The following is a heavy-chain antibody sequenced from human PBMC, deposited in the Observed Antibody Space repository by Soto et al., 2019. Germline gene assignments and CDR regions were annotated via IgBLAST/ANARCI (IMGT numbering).Heavy chain of an antibody. CDR2: ITGSTGDT. CDR1: GFTSTNDG. V-gene: IGHV1-18*01. CDR3: ARDKVGTAADF. Sequence: GASVKVSCKASGFTSTNDGISWVRQAPGQGFEWMGWITGSTGDTNYAQKFQDRLAMTTDTSADTAYMELRSLRGDDTAVYYCARDKVGTAADFWGQGTLVTVSS. J-gene: IGHJ4*02. D-gene: IGHD2-15*01.